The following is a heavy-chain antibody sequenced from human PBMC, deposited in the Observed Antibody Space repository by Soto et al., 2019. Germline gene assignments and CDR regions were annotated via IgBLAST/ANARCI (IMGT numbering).Heavy chain of an antibody. Sequence: QVQLQESGPGLVKPSQTLSLSCTVSGDSISRGGYYWNWIRQHPRKGLEWIGYIYHSGSTNYNPSPKRRVTISVDTSKNHLSLELTNVTAADTPVYSCVIARPGAYGLACFGPWRQGILVTVSS. CDR2: IYHSGST. CDR3: VIARPGAYGLACFGP. CDR1: GDSISRGGYY. J-gene: IGHJ5*02. D-gene: IGHD2-21*01. V-gene: IGHV4-31*03.